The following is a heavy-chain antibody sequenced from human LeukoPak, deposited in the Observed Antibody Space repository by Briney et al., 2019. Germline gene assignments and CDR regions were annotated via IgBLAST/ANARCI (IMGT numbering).Heavy chain of an antibody. Sequence: SETLSLTCTVSGGSISSYYWTWIRQPPGKGLEWIGSLYYSGSTNYNPSLKSRVTISVDTSKNQFSLKLSSVTAADAAVYYCARMVRRLQRLNIGRYSDNATGYYFDYWGQGTLVTVSS. CDR2: LYYSGST. J-gene: IGHJ4*02. CDR1: GGSISSYY. V-gene: IGHV4-59*01. CDR3: ARMVRRLQRLNIGRYSDNATGYYFDY. D-gene: IGHD5-12*01.